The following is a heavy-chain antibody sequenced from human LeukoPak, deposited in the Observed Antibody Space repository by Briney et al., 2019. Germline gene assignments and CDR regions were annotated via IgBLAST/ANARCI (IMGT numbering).Heavy chain of an antibody. CDR1: GFTFSSYS. D-gene: IGHD6-13*01. V-gene: IGHV3-66*04. CDR2: IYSGGST. Sequence: GGSLRLSCAASGFTFSSYSMNWVRQAPGKGLEWVSVIYSGGSTNYADSVKGRFTISRDNSKNTLYLQMNSLRAEDTAVYYCARHHYSSSWYFAFDVWGQGTMVTVSS. J-gene: IGHJ3*01. CDR3: ARHHYSSSWYFAFDV.